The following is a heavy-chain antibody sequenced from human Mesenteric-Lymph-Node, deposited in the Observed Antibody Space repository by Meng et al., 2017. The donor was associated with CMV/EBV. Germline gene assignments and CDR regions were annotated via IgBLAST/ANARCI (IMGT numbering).Heavy chain of an antibody. V-gene: IGHV3-48*03. CDR2: ISSSGSTI. D-gene: IGHD3-10*01. Sequence: GGSLRLSCAASGFSFSNYWMNWVRQAPGKGLEWVSYISSSGSTIYYADSVKGRFTISRDNAKNSLYLQMNSLRAEDTAVYYCARDSGGPGDFDYWGQGTLVTVSS. CDR1: GFSFSNYW. J-gene: IGHJ4*02. CDR3: ARDSGGPGDFDY.